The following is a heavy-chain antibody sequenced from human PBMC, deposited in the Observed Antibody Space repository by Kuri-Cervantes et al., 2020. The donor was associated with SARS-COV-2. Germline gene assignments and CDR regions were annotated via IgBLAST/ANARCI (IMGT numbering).Heavy chain of an antibody. CDR3: ARDGAGFGDFDY. Sequence: LKISCAASGFTFSSYSMNCVRQAPGKGLEWVSSISSSSSYIYYADSVKGRFTISRDNAKNSLYLQMNSLRAEDTAVYYCARDGAGFGDFDYWGQGTLVTVSS. CDR1: GFTFSSYS. V-gene: IGHV3-21*01. J-gene: IGHJ4*02. D-gene: IGHD3-16*01. CDR2: ISSSSSYI.